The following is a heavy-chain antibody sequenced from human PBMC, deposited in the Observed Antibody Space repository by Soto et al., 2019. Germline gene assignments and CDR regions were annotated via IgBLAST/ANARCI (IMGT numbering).Heavy chain of an antibody. J-gene: IGHJ4*02. V-gene: IGHV1-8*01. CDR3: EVTTGY. CDR2: VSPENKNA. D-gene: IGHD1-1*01. CDR1: GYTFTESD. Sequence: QVQVIQSRAEVKKPGASVKVSCKTSGYTFTESDINWVRQAPGQGPEYMGWVSPENKNAGYAPQFRGRVSMTTDTTISTAYLEVTNLTYEDTAVYYCEVTTGYWGQGTMVTVSS.